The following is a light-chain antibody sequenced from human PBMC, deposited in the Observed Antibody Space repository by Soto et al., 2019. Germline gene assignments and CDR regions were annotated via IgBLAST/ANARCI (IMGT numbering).Light chain of an antibody. Sequence: DIVMTQSPDSLAVSLGERATINCKSSQSVLYSSNNKNYLAWYQQKPGQPPKALIYWASTRESGVPDRFSGSGSGTEFTLTISSLQPDDFATYYCQHYNSYSEAFGQGTKVDI. CDR3: QHYNSYSEA. CDR2: WAS. J-gene: IGKJ1*01. V-gene: IGKV4-1*01. CDR1: QSVLYSSNNKNY.